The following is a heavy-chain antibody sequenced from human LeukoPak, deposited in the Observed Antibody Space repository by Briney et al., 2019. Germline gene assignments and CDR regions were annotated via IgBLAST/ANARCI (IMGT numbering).Heavy chain of an antibody. Sequence: PSETLSLTCAVSDDSFSRHYWTWIRQPPGKGLKWIGYISYIGSTNYNPSLKSRVTISIDTSKNQFSLKLTSVTAADTAVYYCARDPGSVTKGFDICGQGTMVSVSS. J-gene: IGHJ3*02. CDR3: ARDPGSVTKGFDI. CDR1: DDSFSRHY. D-gene: IGHD4-17*01. CDR2: ISYIGST. V-gene: IGHV4-59*11.